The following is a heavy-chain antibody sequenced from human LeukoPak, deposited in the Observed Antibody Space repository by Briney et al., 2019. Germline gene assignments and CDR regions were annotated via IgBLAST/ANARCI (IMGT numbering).Heavy chain of an antibody. CDR1: GGSISSSYYY. CDR3: ARGRAVTRDFDY. J-gene: IGHJ4*02. CDR2: VNYSGST. D-gene: IGHD4-23*01. Sequence: SETLSLTCTVSGGSISSSYYYWTWIRQPPGQGLEWIGDVNYSGSTNYNPSLESRVTISVDTSKSQFSLKLSSVTAADTSVYYCARGRAVTRDFDYWGQGTLVSVSS. V-gene: IGHV4-39*07.